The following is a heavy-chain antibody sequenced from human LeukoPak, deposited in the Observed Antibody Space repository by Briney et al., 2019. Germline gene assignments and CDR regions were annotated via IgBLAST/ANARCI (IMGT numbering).Heavy chain of an antibody. Sequence: GASVKVSCKASGYTFTSYGISWVRQAPGQGLEWMGWTSAYNGNTNYAQKLQGRVTMTTDTSTSTAYMELRSLRSDDTAVYYCARDCSSTSCPHWFDPWGQGTLVTVSS. CDR2: TSAYNGNT. J-gene: IGHJ5*02. CDR1: GYTFTSYG. V-gene: IGHV1-18*01. D-gene: IGHD2-2*01. CDR3: ARDCSSTSCPHWFDP.